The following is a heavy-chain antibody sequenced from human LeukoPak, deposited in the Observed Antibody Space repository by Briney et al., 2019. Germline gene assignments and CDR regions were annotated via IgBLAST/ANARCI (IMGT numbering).Heavy chain of an antibody. Sequence: PWGSLRLSCAASGFTFSSYAMSWVRQAPGKGLKWVSTINDNGDGTYYADSVRGRFTISRDNSYNTVSLQMNSLRDEDTGVYYCAKGLRTGVGPYMGYHYYMDVWGKGATVTASS. CDR2: INDNGDGT. V-gene: IGHV3-23*01. J-gene: IGHJ6*03. D-gene: IGHD1-26*01. CDR1: GFTFSSYA. CDR3: AKGLRTGVGPYMGYHYYMDV.